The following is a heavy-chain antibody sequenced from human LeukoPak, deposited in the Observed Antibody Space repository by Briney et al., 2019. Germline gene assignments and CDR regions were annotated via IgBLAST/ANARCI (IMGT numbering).Heavy chain of an antibody. CDR2: INHSGST. Sequence: PSETLSLTCAVYGGSFSGYYWSWIRQPPGKGLEWIGEINHSGSTNYNPSLKSRVTISVDTSKSQFSLKLSSVTAADTAVYYCARGNLAAAGKYYFDYWGQGTLVTVSS. CDR1: GGSFSGYY. CDR3: ARGNLAAAGKYYFDY. D-gene: IGHD6-13*01. V-gene: IGHV4-34*01. J-gene: IGHJ4*02.